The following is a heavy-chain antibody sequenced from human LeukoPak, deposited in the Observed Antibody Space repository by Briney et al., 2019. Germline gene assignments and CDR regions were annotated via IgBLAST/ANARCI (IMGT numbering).Heavy chain of an antibody. CDR3: ANPGYDFLTGYDPNGYFDL. D-gene: IGHD3-9*01. CDR2: ISGSGGST. CDR1: GFTFSSYA. V-gene: IGHV3-23*01. Sequence: GGSLRLSCASSGFTFSSYAMSGVRQAPAKGLECVSAISGSGGSTYYADSVKGRFTISRDNSKNTLYLQMNSLTAEDTAVYYCANPGYDFLTGYDPNGYFDLWGRGTLVTVSS. J-gene: IGHJ2*01.